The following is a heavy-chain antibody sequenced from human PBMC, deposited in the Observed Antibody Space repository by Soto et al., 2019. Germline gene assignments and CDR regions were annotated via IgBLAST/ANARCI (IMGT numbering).Heavy chain of an antibody. CDR2: IYSSGGT. CDR1: GGAISGYY. D-gene: IGHD3-3*01. V-gene: IGHV4-4*07. J-gene: IGHJ5*02. Sequence: PSETLSLTCTVSGGAISGYYWTWIRQSAGKGLEWIGRIYSSGGTKYNPSLKSRVTMSLDTSKNQFSLRLSSVTAADTAVYYCARGQRFSDAFDPWGKGTLVTVSS. CDR3: ARGQRFSDAFDP.